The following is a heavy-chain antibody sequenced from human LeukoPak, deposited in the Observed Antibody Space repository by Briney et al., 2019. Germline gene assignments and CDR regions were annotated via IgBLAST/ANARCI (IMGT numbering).Heavy chain of an antibody. V-gene: IGHV4-34*01. CDR2: INHSGST. Sequence: SETLSLTCAVYGGSFSGYYWSWIRQPPGKGLEWIGEINHSGSTNYNPSLKSRVTISVDTSKNQFYLKLSSVPAADTAVYYCARGGQWLVTWYFDYWGQGTLVTVSS. CDR3: ARGGQWLVTWYFDY. CDR1: GGSFSGYY. D-gene: IGHD6-19*01. J-gene: IGHJ4*02.